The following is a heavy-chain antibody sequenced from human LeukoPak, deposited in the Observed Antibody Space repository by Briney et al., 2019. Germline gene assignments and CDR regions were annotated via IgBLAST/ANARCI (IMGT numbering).Heavy chain of an antibody. J-gene: IGHJ3*01. D-gene: IGHD3-10*01. Sequence: GESLKISREGSGYSFTSYWIGWVRQMSGKGLEWVGIIYPGNSDTRYGPSFQGQVTISADKSITTAYLQWSSLKASDTGMYYCARRENYYGSGTYFADAFDFWGQGTMVTVSS. CDR1: GYSFTSYW. V-gene: IGHV5-51*01. CDR2: IYPGNSDT. CDR3: ARRENYYGSGTYFADAFDF.